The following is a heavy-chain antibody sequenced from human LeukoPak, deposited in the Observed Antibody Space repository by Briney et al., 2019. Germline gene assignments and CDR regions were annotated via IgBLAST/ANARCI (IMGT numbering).Heavy chain of an antibody. Sequence: ASVKVSCKASGYTFTGYYMHWVRQAPGQGLEWMGWINPNSGGTNYAQKFQGRVTMTRDTSISTAYMELSRLRSDDTAVYYCARDKGLLLWFGESPRGAFDIWGQGTMVTVSS. CDR2: INPNSGGT. D-gene: IGHD3-10*01. V-gene: IGHV1-2*02. J-gene: IGHJ3*02. CDR3: ARDKGLLLWFGESPRGAFDI. CDR1: GYTFTGYY.